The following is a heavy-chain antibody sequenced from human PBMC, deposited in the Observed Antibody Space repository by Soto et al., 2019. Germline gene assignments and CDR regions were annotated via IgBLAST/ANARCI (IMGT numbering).Heavy chain of an antibody. CDR3: AKGYDFWSGVDY. CDR2: ISGSGGST. Sequence: TGGSLRLSCAASGFTFSSYAMSWVRQAPGKGLEWVSAISGSGGSTYYADSVKGRFTISRDNSKNTLYLQMNSLRAEDTAVYYCAKGYDFWSGVDYWGQGTLVTVSS. CDR1: GFTFSSYA. V-gene: IGHV3-23*01. J-gene: IGHJ4*02. D-gene: IGHD3-3*01.